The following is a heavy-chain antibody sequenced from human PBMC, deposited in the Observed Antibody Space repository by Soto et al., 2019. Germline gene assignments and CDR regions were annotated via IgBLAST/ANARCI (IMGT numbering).Heavy chain of an antibody. J-gene: IGHJ4*02. V-gene: IGHV3-33*01. D-gene: IGHD3-10*01. CDR3: ARDLGAFNYGSAYFDY. Sequence: GGSLSLSCAPSGFTFSTYGMHWVSQAPGKGLEWVAVIWYDGSNQYYADSVKGRFTISRDNSKNVLYLQMNSLRAEDTAVYYCARDLGAFNYGSAYFDYWGQGTPATVSS. CDR1: GFTFSTYG. CDR2: IWYDGSNQ.